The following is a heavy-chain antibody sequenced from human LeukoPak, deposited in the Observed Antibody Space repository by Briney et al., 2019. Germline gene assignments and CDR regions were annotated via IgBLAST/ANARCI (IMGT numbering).Heavy chain of an antibody. D-gene: IGHD1-1*01. CDR2: INWNGRIT. Sequence: GGSLRLSCAASGFTFDDYAMNWVRQVPGRGLEWVSGINWNGRITEYADSVKDRFTISRQNTKNSLYLYMNNLGGEDTALYFCARGSVQLRFRDTYYYMDVWGKGTTVTVSS. CDR1: GFTFDDYA. CDR3: ARGSVQLRFRDTYYYMDV. J-gene: IGHJ6*03. V-gene: IGHV3-20*04.